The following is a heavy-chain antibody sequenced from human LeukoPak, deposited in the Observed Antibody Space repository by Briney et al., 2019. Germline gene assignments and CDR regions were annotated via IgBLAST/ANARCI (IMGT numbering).Heavy chain of an antibody. D-gene: IGHD6-19*01. CDR1: GGSISSGSYY. CDR2: IYTSGST. V-gene: IGHV4-61*02. J-gene: IGHJ5*02. CDR3: ARARASSTNWFDP. Sequence: SQTLSLTCTVSGGSISSGSYYWSWIRQPAGKGLEWIGRIYTSGSTNYNPSLKSRVTISVDTSKNQFSLKLSSVTAADTAVYYCARARASSTNWFDPWGQGTLVTVSS.